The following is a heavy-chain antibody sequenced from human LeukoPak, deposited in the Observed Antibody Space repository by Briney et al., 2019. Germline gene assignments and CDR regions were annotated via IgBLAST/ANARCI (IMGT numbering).Heavy chain of an antibody. Sequence: PSETLSLTCTVSGGSISSYYWSWIRQPPGKGLEWIGSIYYSGSTYYNPSLKSRVTISVDTSKNQFSLKLSSVTAADTAVYYCARHSDRECSGGSCYMGGYFDYWGQGTLVTVSS. CDR3: ARHSDRECSGGSCYMGGYFDY. CDR2: IYYSGST. J-gene: IGHJ4*02. V-gene: IGHV4-39*01. CDR1: GGSISSYY. D-gene: IGHD2-15*01.